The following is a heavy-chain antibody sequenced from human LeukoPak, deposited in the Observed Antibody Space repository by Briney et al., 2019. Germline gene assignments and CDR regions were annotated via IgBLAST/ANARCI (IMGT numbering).Heavy chain of an antibody. CDR3: ARDRYYYDSSARYFDY. CDR2: IHTSGST. D-gene: IGHD3-22*01. J-gene: IGHJ4*02. Sequence: KPSETLSLTCTVSGGSISSYYWSRIRQPAGKGLEWIGRIHTSGSTNYSPSLKSRVTMSVDTSKNQFSLKLSSVTAADTAVYYCARDRYYYDSSARYFDYWGQGTLVTVSS. CDR1: GGSISSYY. V-gene: IGHV4-4*07.